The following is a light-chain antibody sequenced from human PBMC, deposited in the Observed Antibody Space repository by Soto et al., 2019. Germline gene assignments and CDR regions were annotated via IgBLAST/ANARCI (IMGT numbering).Light chain of an antibody. Sequence: ALTQPRSVSGSPGQSVTISCTGTSSDVGGFNSVSWYQQHPGKAPKLMIYDVNKRPSGVPDRFSGSKSGSTASLTISGLQAEDEADYYCCSYAGSYSYAFATGTKVTVL. V-gene: IGLV2-11*01. CDR1: SSDVGGFNS. J-gene: IGLJ1*01. CDR2: DVN. CDR3: CSYAGSYSYA.